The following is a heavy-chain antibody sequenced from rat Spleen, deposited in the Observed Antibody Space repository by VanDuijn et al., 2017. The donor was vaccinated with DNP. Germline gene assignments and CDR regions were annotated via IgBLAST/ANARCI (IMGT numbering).Heavy chain of an antibody. Sequence: EVQLVESGGGLVQPGRSLKLSCAASGFTFSDYNMAWVRQAPKKGLEWVATISYDGSSTFYRDSVKGRFTISRNDAIDTLYLQMDSLRFEDKATYYCATRGEGFFHWGPGVMVTVSS. CDR1: GFTFSDYN. CDR2: ISYDGSST. D-gene: IGHD1-11*01. V-gene: IGHV5-7*01. CDR3: ATRGEGFFH. J-gene: IGHJ2*01.